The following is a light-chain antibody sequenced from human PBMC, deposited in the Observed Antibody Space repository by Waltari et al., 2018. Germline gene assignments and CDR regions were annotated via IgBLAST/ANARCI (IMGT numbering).Light chain of an antibody. J-gene: IGLJ2*01. CDR3: SSYAGNYNVL. Sequence: QSALTQPPSASGSPGQSVPIHCTGTSSDVGGSDYVSWYQQHPGKAPKVMIYEVSKRPSGVPDRFSGSKSGNTASLTVSGLQAEDEADYYCSSYAGNYNVLFGGGTKLTVL. V-gene: IGLV2-8*01. CDR2: EVS. CDR1: SSDVGGSDY.